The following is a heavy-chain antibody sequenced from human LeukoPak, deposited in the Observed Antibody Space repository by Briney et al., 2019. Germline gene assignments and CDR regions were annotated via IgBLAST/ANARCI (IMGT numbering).Heavy chain of an antibody. J-gene: IGHJ4*02. CDR2: IFYSGNT. CDR1: GGSISSSSYY. Sequence: SETLSLTCTVSGGSISSSSYYWVWIRQPPGKGLEWIGSIFYSGNTYYNPSLKSRVTIFVDTSKNQFSLKLSSVTAADTAVYYCARRGIWDREGYFDYWGQGTLVTVSS. V-gene: IGHV4-39*01. CDR3: ARRGIWDREGYFDY. D-gene: IGHD2-15*01.